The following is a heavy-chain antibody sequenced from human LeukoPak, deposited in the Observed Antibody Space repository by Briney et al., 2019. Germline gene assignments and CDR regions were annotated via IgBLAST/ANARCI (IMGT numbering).Heavy chain of an antibody. CDR2: INHSGST. D-gene: IGHD6-13*01. CDR3: ARGLGIAAAGTHDY. J-gene: IGHJ4*02. CDR1: GGSFSGYY. V-gene: IGHV4-34*01. Sequence: PSETLSHTCAVYGGSFSGYYWSWIRQPPGKGLEWIGEINHSGSTNYNPSLKSRVTISVDTSKNQFSLKLSSVTAADTAVYYCARGLGIAAAGTHDYWGQGTLVTVSS.